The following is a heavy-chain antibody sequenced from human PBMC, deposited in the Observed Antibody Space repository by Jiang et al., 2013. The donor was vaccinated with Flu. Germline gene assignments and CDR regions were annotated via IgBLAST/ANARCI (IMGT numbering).Heavy chain of an antibody. Sequence: SGAEVKKPGASVKVSCKASGYTFTSHYIHWVRQAPGQGLEWMGIINPGGGSTTYAQKFQGRFTMTRDTSTSTVSMELSSLRSEDTAVYYCARDRPPGDYVLIPGATFSTDWYFDLWGRGTLVTVSS. D-gene: IGHD4-17*01. CDR2: INPGGGST. V-gene: IGHV1-46*01. J-gene: IGHJ2*01. CDR3: ARDRPPGDYVLIPGATFSTDWYFDL. CDR1: GYTFTSHY.